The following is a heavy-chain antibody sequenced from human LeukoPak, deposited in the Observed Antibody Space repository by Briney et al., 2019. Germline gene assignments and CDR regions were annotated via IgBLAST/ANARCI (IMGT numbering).Heavy chain of an antibody. J-gene: IGHJ5*02. CDR1: GFTFDDYA. CDR3: AKEDGP. Sequence: GRSLRLSCAASGFTFDDYAIHWVRLAPGKGLEWVSGISWNSGSIGYADSVKGRFTISRDNAKNSLYLQMNSLRAEDTALYYCAKEDGPWGQGTLVTVSS. CDR2: ISWNSGSI. V-gene: IGHV3-9*01.